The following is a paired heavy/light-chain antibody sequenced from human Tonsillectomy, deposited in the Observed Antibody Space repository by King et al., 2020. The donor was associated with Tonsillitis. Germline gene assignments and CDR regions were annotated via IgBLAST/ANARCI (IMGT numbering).Light chain of an antibody. CDR3: GTWDSGLSVGGWV. J-gene: IGLJ3*02. CDR1: SSNIGNNY. Sequence: QSVLTQPPSVSAAPGQKVTISCSGSSSNIGNNYVSWYQQLPGTAPKLLIYENNKRPSGIPDRFSGSKSGTSATLGITGLQTGDEADYYCGTWDSGLSVGGWVFGGGTKVTVL. V-gene: IGLV1-51*02. CDR2: ENN.
Heavy chain of an antibody. Sequence: QVTLKESGPVLVKPTETLTLTCTVSGFSLSNARMGVTWIRQPPGKALEWLAHIFSNDEKSYSTSLKSKLTISKDSSKSQVVLTMTNMDPVDTATYYCARIFWWGAGHSHFDYWGQGTLVTVSS. J-gene: IGHJ4*02. CDR3: ARIFWWGAGHSHFDY. V-gene: IGHV2-26*01. CDR1: GFSLSNARMG. D-gene: IGHD2-8*02. CDR2: IFSNDEK.